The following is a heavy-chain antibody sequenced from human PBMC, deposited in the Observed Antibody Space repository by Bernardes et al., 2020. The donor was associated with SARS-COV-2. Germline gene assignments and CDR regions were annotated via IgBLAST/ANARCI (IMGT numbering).Heavy chain of an antibody. V-gene: IGHV4-61*02. D-gene: IGHD6-13*01. J-gene: IGHJ6*02. CDR2: IYTSGST. CDR3: ARAAAAHYYYYGMDV. CDR1: GGSISSGSYY. Sequence: SETLSLTCTVSGGSISSGSYYWSWIRQPAGKGLEWIGRIYTSGSTNYNPSLKSRVTISVDTSKNQFSLKLSSVTAADTAVYYCARAAAAHYYYYGMDVWGQGTTVTVSS.